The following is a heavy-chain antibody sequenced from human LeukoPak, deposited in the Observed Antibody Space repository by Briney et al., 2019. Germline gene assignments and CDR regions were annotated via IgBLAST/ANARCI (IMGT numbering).Heavy chain of an antibody. CDR2: IYYSGST. CDR1: GGSISSGGYY. J-gene: IGHJ4*02. D-gene: IGHD4-17*01. Sequence: SETLSLTCTVSGGSISSGGYYWSWIRQHPGKGLEWIGYIYYSGSTYYNPSLKSRVTISVDTSKNQFSLKLSSVTAADTAVYYCARETVTTSSIETQHFDYWGQGTLVTVSS. CDR3: ARETVTTSSIETQHFDY. V-gene: IGHV4-30-4*08.